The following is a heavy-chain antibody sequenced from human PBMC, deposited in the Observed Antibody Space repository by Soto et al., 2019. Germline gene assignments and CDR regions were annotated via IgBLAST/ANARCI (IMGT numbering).Heavy chain of an antibody. J-gene: IGHJ4*02. CDR3: VGGQYYFDY. CDR2: ISYDGSDK. Sequence: QVQLVESGGGMVQPGRSLRLSCAASGFPFTSYGMHWVREGPDKGLEWVAIISYDGSDKYYADSVKGRFTISRDNSKNTLYLRMNSLRPEDTALYYCVGGQYYFDYRGQGTLVIVSS. CDR1: GFPFTSYG. V-gene: IGHV3-30*03. D-gene: IGHD3-10*01.